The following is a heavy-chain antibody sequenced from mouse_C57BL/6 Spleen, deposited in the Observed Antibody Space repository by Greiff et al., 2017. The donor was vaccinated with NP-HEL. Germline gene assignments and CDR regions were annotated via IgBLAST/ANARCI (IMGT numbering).Heavy chain of an antibody. D-gene: IGHD2-2*01. CDR2: IYPSDSET. Sequence: VQLQQPGAELVRPGSSVKLSCKASGYTFTSYWMDWVKQRPGQGLEWIGNIYPSDSETHYNQKFKDKATLTVDKSSSTAYMQLSSLTSEDSAVYYCAMVTTRDYAMDYWGQGTSVTVSS. CDR3: AMVTTRDYAMDY. CDR1: GYTFTSYW. J-gene: IGHJ4*01. V-gene: IGHV1-61*01.